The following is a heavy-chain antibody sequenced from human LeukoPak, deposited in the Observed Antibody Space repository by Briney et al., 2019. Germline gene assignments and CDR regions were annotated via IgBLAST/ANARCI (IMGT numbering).Heavy chain of an antibody. CDR3: VRAEVPAAPNFDY. J-gene: IGHJ4*02. V-gene: IGHV3-74*01. CDR2: ISTDGSST. Sequence: GGSLRLSCAASRFTFSSDWMHWVRQAPGKGLVWVSRISTDGSSTYSADSVKGRFTISRDNTKNTLYLQMNSLRAEDTAVYYCVRAEVPAAPNFDYWGQGTLVTVSS. D-gene: IGHD2-2*01. CDR1: RFTFSSDW.